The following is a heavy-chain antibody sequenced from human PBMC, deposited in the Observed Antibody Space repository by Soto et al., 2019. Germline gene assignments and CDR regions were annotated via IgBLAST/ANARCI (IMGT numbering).Heavy chain of an antibody. Sequence: SETLSLTCTVSGGSISSSSYYWGWIRQPPGKGLEWIGSIYYSGSTYYNPSLKSRVTISVDTSKNQFSLKLSSVTAADTAVYSCARYYGDLNPYYFDYWGQGTLVTSPQ. V-gene: IGHV4-39*01. CDR3: ARYYGDLNPYYFDY. D-gene: IGHD4-17*01. CDR2: IYYSGST. J-gene: IGHJ4*02. CDR1: GGSISSSSYY.